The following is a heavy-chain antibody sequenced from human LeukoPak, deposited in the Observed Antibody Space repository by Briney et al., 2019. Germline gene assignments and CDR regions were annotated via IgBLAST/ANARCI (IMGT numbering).Heavy chain of an antibody. CDR3: ARGRLGGGYYYYYMDV. D-gene: IGHD3-16*01. J-gene: IGHJ6*03. V-gene: IGHV4-34*01. CDR1: GGSFSGYY. Sequence: SETLSLTCAVYGGSFSGYYWSWIRQPPGKGLEWIGEINHSGSTNYNPSLKSRVTISVDTSKNQFSLKLSSVTAADTAVYYCARGRLGGGYYYYYMDVWGKGTTVTVSS. CDR2: INHSGST.